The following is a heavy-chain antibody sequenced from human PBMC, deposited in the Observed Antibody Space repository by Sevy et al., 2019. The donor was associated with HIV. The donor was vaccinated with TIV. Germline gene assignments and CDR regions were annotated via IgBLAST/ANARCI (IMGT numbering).Heavy chain of an antibody. CDR3: ASPQVRKVPAIFSSFYGMDF. Sequence: ASVKVSCKASGGTFSSYAISWVRQAPGQGLEWMGGIIHIFGTANYAQKFQGRVTITADESTSTAYMELSSLRSEDTAVSYCASPQVRKVPAIFSSFYGMDFWGQGTTVTVSS. J-gene: IGHJ6*02. D-gene: IGHD2-2*01. CDR2: IIHIFGTA. CDR1: GGTFSSYA. V-gene: IGHV1-69*13.